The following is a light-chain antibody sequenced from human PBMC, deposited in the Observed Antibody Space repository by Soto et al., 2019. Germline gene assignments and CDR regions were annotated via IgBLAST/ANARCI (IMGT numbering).Light chain of an antibody. J-gene: IGLJ1*01. CDR3: SSYTDRKNLV. V-gene: IGLV2-14*01. Sequence: QSALTQPASVSGSPGQSITISCTGSRSDVGGYNYVSWYQQHPGKAPKLMIYEVSNRPSGVSNRFSGSKSGNTASLTISGLQAEDEADYYCSSYTDRKNLVFGTGTKLTVL. CDR1: RSDVGGYNY. CDR2: EVS.